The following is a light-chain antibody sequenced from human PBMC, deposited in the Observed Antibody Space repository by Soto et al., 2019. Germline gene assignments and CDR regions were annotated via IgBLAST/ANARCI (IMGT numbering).Light chain of an antibody. CDR2: GAS. CDR1: QSVSNN. Sequence: EIVMTQSPATLSVSPGERATLSCRASQSVSNNLAWYQQKPGQAPRLVIYGASTRATGIPARFSGSGSGTEFTLTLSSLQSEDFAVYYCQQYNNWPPPMYTFGQGTKLEIK. V-gene: IGKV3-15*01. CDR3: QQYNNWPPPMYT. J-gene: IGKJ2*01.